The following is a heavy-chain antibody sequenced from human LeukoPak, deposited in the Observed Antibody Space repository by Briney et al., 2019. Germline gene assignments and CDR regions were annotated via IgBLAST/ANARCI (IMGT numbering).Heavy chain of an antibody. J-gene: IGHJ4*02. Sequence: ASVKVSCKTSGYTFTNYYLHWVRQAPGQGLEWMGIINPNSGSTTYSQKFQGRVTMTRDTSTSTVYMELSSLRSEDTAVYYCARAGLVVPAAMWATSESDYWGQGTLVTVSS. D-gene: IGHD2-2*01. CDR3: ARAGLVVPAAMWATSESDY. CDR1: GYTFTNYY. V-gene: IGHV1-46*01. CDR2: INPNSGST.